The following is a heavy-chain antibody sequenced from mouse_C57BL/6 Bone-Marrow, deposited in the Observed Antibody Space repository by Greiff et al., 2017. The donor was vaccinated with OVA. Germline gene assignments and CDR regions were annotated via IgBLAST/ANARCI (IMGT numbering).Heavy chain of an antibody. CDR3: SEDSAVYYCAWIYSTSDY. V-gene: IGHV1-87*01. J-gene: IGHJ2*01. Sequence: VQLVESGPELARPWASVKISCQAFYTFFRRVHFAIRDTNYWMQWVKQRPGQGLERIGALYPGHGDTSQNQKFKGKATSTADKSSSTSYMQLSSLTSEDSAVYYCAWIYSTSDYWGQGTTLTVSS. CDR2: GQGLERIG. CDR1: YTFFRRVH. D-gene: IGHD2-5*01.